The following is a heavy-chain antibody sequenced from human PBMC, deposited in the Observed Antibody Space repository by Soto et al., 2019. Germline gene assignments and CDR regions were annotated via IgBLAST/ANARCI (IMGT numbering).Heavy chain of an antibody. CDR2: IYRDENT. CDR1: GDSISSSYW. CDR3: ARTRLQSAFDI. J-gene: IGHJ3*02. Sequence: PSETLSLTCAVSGDSISSSYWWSWVRQPPGKGLEWIGEIYRDENTNYNWSLRSRVTISADKSKNQFSLNLSSVTAADTAMYYCARTRLQSAFDIWGQGTMVTVSS. V-gene: IGHV4-4*02. D-gene: IGHD4-4*01.